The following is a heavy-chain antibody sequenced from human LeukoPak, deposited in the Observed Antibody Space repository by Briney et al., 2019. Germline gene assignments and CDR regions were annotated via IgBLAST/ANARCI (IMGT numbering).Heavy chain of an antibody. Sequence: PGGSLRLSCAVSGFTFSDYYMSWIRQAPGKGLEWVSYISSGGSTISHADSVKGRFTISRDNSKNTLYLQMNNLRAEDTAVYYCAKEGDSSGWYSNDAFDIWGQGTMVTVSS. CDR2: ISSGGSTI. V-gene: IGHV3-11*01. D-gene: IGHD6-19*01. J-gene: IGHJ3*02. CDR1: GFTFSDYY. CDR3: AKEGDSSGWYSNDAFDI.